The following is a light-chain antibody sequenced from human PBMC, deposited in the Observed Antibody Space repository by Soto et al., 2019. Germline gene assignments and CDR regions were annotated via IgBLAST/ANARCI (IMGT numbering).Light chain of an antibody. J-gene: IGKJ1*01. CDR1: QTIDNT. V-gene: IGKV3-20*01. CDR3: QQYGSSGT. CDR2: GAS. Sequence: EVVMRQSPATLSVSPGEGATLSCRASQTIDNTLAWYQRKPGQAPRLLIYGASNRATGIPDRFSGSGSGTDFTLTISRLEPEDFAVYYCQQYGSSGTFGQGTKVDIK.